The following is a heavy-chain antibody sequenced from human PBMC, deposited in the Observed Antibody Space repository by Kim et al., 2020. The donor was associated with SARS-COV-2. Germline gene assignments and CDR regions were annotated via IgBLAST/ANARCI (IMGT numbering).Heavy chain of an antibody. CDR1: GGTFSSYA. Sequence: SVKVSCKASGGTFSSYAISWVRQAPGQGLEWMGRIIPILGIANFAQKFQGRVTITADKSTSTAYMELSSLRSEDTAVYYCARAIAAAGHWYFDLWGRGTLVTVSS. J-gene: IGHJ2*01. D-gene: IGHD6-13*01. CDR2: IIPILGIA. V-gene: IGHV1-69*04. CDR3: ARAIAAAGHWYFDL.